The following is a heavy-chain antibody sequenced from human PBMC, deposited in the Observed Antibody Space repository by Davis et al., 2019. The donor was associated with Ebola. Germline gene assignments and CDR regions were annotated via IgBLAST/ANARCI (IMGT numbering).Heavy chain of an antibody. V-gene: IGHV3-74*01. CDR1: GFTFSSFP. D-gene: IGHD1-26*01. CDR2: INSDGSST. CDR3: ARDWGSEVGATDYFDY. Sequence: GESLKISCAASGFTFSSFPMSWVRQAPGKGLVWVSRINSDGSSTSYADSVKGRFTISRDNAKNTLYLQMNSLRAEDTAVYYCARDWGSEVGATDYFDYWGQGTLVTVSS. J-gene: IGHJ4*02.